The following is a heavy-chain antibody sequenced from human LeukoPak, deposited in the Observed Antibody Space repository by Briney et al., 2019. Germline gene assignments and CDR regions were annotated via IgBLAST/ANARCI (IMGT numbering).Heavy chain of an antibody. CDR1: GFTFDDYA. D-gene: IGHD2-2*01. V-gene: IGHV3-9*03. CDR2: ISWNSGSI. CDR3: AKDREYQLLSVAIDY. J-gene: IGHJ4*02. Sequence: GRSLRLSCAASGFTFDDYAMHWVRQAPGKGLEWVSGISWNSGSIGYADSVKGRFTISRDNAKNSLYLQMNSLRAEDMALYYCAKDREYQLLSVAIDYWGQGTLVTVSS.